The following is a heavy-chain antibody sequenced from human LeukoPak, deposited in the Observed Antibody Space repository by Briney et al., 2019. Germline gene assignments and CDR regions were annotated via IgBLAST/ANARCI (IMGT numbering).Heavy chain of an antibody. D-gene: IGHD6-19*01. CDR2: ISRSCSTI. J-gene: IGHJ3*02. CDR1: GFTFSDYY. Sequence: PGGALRLSCAASGFTFSDYYMRWIRQAPGKGLEGVSYISRSCSTIYYADSVKGRFTISRDNAKNSLYLQMNSLRAEDTAVYYCARDIRGGKWLTYDAFDIWGQGTMVTVSS. V-gene: IGHV3-11*01. CDR3: ARDIRGGKWLTYDAFDI.